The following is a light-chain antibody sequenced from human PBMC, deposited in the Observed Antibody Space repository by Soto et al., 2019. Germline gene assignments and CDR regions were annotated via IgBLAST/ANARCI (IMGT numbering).Light chain of an antibody. CDR1: QSVSNN. CDR3: QQYHNAGSI. J-gene: IGKJ1*01. CDR2: GAS. Sequence: IVMTQSPATLSVFTGGRASLSCRASQSVSNNLAWYQKKPGQAPRLLIYGASTRAAGISVRFSGSGSGTEFTLIISSLQSDDSAVYYCQQYHNAGSIFGQGTKVEIK. V-gene: IGKV3-15*01.